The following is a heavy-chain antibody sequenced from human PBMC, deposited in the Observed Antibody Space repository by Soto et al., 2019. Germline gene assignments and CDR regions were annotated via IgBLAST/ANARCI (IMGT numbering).Heavy chain of an antibody. CDR3: AKLEWSGGAVYYYYGMDV. CDR1: GYTFTGYY. CDR2: INPNSGGT. D-gene: IGHD3-3*01. V-gene: IGHV1-2*04. J-gene: IGHJ6*02. Sequence: ASVKVSCKASGYTFTGYYMHWVRQAPGQGLEWMGWINPNSGGTNYAQKNQGWVNMTRDTSISTAYMELSRLRSDDTAVYYCAKLEWSGGAVYYYYGMDVWGQGTTVTVSS.